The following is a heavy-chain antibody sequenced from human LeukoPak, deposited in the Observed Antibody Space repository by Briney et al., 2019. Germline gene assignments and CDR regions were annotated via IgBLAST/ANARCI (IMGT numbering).Heavy chain of an antibody. D-gene: IGHD3-10*01. V-gene: IGHV1-69*06. CDR1: GGTFSSYA. J-gene: IGHJ6*03. Sequence: SVKVSCKASGGTFSSYAISWVRQAPGQGLEWMGGIIPIFGTANYAQKFQGRVTITADKSTSTAYMELSSLRSEDTAVYYCARVARLWFERDYYYYYYYMDVWGKGTTVTVSS. CDR3: ARVARLWFERDYYYYYYYMDV. CDR2: IIPIFGTA.